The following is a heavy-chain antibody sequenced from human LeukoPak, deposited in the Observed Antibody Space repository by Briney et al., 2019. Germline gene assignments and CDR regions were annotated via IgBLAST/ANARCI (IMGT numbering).Heavy chain of an antibody. D-gene: IGHD5-12*01. CDR3: ATGLGYSGYDFLDY. V-gene: IGHV3-23*01. J-gene: IGHJ4*02. CDR1: GFTFRSYA. Sequence: GGSLRLSCAAYGFTFRSYAMSWVRQAPGKGLEWVSAISGSGGSTYYADSVKGRFTISRDNSKNTLYLQMNSLRAEDTAVYYCATGLGYSGYDFLDYWGQGTLVTVSS. CDR2: ISGSGGST.